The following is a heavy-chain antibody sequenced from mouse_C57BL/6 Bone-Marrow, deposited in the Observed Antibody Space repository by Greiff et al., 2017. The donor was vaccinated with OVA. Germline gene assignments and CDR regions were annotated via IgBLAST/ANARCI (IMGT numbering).Heavy chain of an antibody. CDR1: GFTFSSYG. Sequence: EVKVVESGGDLVKPGGSLKLSCAASGFTFSSYGMSWVRQTPDKRLEWVATISSGGSYTYYPDSVKGRFTISRDNAKNTLYLRMSSLKSEDTAMYYCARQGLPWFAYWGQGTLVTVSA. V-gene: IGHV5-6*01. D-gene: IGHD2-4*01. CDR3: ARQGLPWFAY. J-gene: IGHJ3*01. CDR2: ISSGGSYT.